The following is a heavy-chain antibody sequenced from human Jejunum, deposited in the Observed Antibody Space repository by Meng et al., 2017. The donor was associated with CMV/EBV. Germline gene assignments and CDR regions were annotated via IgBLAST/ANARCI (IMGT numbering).Heavy chain of an antibody. CDR2: IWGDGSEK. Sequence: WVASGFNFSKFGMHGVRQAPGKGLEWVAVIWGDGSEKYYSDSVKGRFTIFRDNPRNTLYLQMNSLRPDDTARYFCAKGGSGSYDWFDPWGQGTLVTVSS. CDR3: AKGGSGSYDWFDP. CDR1: GFNFSKFG. J-gene: IGHJ5*02. D-gene: IGHD1-26*01. V-gene: IGHV3-33*03.